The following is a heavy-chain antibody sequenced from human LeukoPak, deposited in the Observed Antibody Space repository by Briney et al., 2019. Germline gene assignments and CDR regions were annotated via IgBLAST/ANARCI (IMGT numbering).Heavy chain of an antibody. Sequence: KHSETLSLTCTVSGGSLSSDYWSWIRQPPGKGLEWIGYIYYSGRTYYNPSLKSRITISVDTSKNQFSLKLSSVTAADTAVYCCARGFYIPHYWGQGTLVSVSS. CDR2: IYYSGRT. CDR3: ARGFYIPHY. V-gene: IGHV4-59*01. J-gene: IGHJ4*02. D-gene: IGHD2-21*01. CDR1: GGSLSSDY.